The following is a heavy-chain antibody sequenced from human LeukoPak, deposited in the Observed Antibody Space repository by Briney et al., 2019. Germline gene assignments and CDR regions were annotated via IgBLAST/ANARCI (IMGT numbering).Heavy chain of an antibody. CDR1: GGSISSYY. Sequence: PSETLSLTCTVSGGSISSYYWSWIRQPPGKGLEWIGYIYYSGSTNYNPSLKGRVTISVDTSKNQFSLQLNSVTPEDTAVYYCAREIAVAGTRLFDYWGQGTLVTVSS. J-gene: IGHJ4*02. D-gene: IGHD6-19*01. CDR2: IYYSGST. CDR3: AREIAVAGTRLFDY. V-gene: IGHV4-59*12.